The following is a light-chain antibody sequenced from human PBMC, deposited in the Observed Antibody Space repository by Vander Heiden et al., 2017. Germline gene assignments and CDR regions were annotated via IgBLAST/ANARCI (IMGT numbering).Light chain of an antibody. Sequence: QSVLPQPPPVSGAPGQTVTISCPASSSNIGAGYDVYWYQQLPGTAPKLLIYGNSNRPSGVPDRFSDSKSGTSASLAITGLQAEDEADYYCQSDDSSLSGSVFGGGTKLTVL. CDR2: GNS. J-gene: IGLJ3*02. V-gene: IGLV1-40*01. CDR3: QSDDSSLSGSV. CDR1: SSNIGAGYD.